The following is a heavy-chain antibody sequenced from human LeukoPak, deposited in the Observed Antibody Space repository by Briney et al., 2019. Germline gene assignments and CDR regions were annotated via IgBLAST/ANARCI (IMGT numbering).Heavy chain of an antibody. CDR1: GYTFTNYY. CDR3: ARVRIGQQLDKYYYYAMDV. CDR2: INPNSGGT. D-gene: IGHD6-13*01. J-gene: IGHJ6*02. V-gene: IGHV1-2*02. Sequence: ASVKVSCKASGYTFTNYYMHWVRQAPGQGLEWMGWINPNSGGTNYAQKFQGRVTMTTDTSISTAYMEVSRLRSDDTAVYYCARVRIGQQLDKYYYYAMDVWGQGTTVTVSS.